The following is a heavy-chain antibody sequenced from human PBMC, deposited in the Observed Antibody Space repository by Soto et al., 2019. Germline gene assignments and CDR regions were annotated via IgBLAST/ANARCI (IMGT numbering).Heavy chain of an antibody. CDR3: VKDPWGFDPEDAFDI. V-gene: IGHV3-64D*09. CDR2: ISSNGGST. D-gene: IGHD7-27*01. J-gene: IGHJ3*02. CDR1: GFTFSSYA. Sequence: GSLRLSCSASGFTFSSYAMHWVRQAPGKGLEYVSAISSNGGSTYYADSVKGRFTISRDNSKNTLYLQMSSLRAEDKAVYYCVKDPWGFDPEDAFDIWGQGTMVTVSS.